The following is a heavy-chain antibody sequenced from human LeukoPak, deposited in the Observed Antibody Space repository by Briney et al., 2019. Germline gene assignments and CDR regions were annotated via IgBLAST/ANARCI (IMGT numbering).Heavy chain of an antibody. D-gene: IGHD3-16*02. J-gene: IGHJ4*02. V-gene: IGHV1-46*01. CDR1: GYTFTSYY. CDR3: ARDDLTFGGVIQGGGY. Sequence: ASVKVSCKASGYTFTSYYMHWVRQAPGQGLEWMGIINPSGGSTSYAQKFQGRVTMTRDTSTSTVYMELSSLRSEDTAVYYCARDDLTFGGVIQGGGYWGQGTLVTVSS. CDR2: INPSGGST.